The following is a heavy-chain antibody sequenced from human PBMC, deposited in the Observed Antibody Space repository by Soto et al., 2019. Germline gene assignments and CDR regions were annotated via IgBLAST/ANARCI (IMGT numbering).Heavy chain of an antibody. CDR1: TDSSSFTNSY. CDR3: ARHRIEVVWRGFDF. CDR2: SSYNGGT. D-gene: IGHD3-10*01. J-gene: IGHJ4*02. V-gene: IGHV4-39*01. Sequence: SETLSLTCTVSTDSSSFTNSYWGWIRQPPGKGLQWIGSSSYNGGTFYNPSLKGRAVISFDTSKKQSSLQVTSVTAADTAVYFCARHRIEVVWRGFDFWGQGSPVTVSS.